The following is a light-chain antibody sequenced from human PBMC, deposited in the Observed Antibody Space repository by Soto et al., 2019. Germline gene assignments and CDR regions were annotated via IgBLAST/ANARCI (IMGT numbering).Light chain of an antibody. CDR2: QVS. CDR3: MQATQSRT. CDR1: QSLVYSDGNSY. J-gene: IGKJ5*01. Sequence: DIVLTQTPLSSPVTLGQPASISCRSSQSLVYSDGNSYLSWLQQRPGQPLRLLIYQVSERFSGVPDRFSGSGAATDFTLTISRVEPEDVGVYYCMQATQSRTFGQGTRLEIK. V-gene: IGKV2-24*01.